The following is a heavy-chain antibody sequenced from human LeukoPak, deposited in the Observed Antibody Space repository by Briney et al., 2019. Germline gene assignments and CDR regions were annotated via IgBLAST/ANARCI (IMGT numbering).Heavy chain of an antibody. J-gene: IGHJ4*02. CDR2: INYSGST. V-gene: IGHV4-59*08. CDR1: GASISSYY. Sequence: SETLSLTCTVSGASISSYYWSWIRQPPGNGLEWIGYINYSGSTNYNPSLKSRVTISVDTSKNQFSLKLSSVTAADTAVYYCARYYDSSGYHFDYWGQGTLVTVSS. CDR3: ARYYDSSGYHFDY. D-gene: IGHD3-22*01.